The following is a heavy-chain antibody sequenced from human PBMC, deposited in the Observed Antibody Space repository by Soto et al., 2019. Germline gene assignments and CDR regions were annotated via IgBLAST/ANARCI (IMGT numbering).Heavy chain of an antibody. Sequence: PSETLSLTCAVYGGAFIGYYCSLIRQPPLKWLEWIVEINHSGSTNYNPSLKSRVTISVDTSKNQFSLKLSSVTAADTAVYYCARSQAVAGFRYYYYYYGMDVWGQGTTVTVSS. D-gene: IGHD6-19*01. CDR1: GGAFIGYY. CDR3: ARSQAVAGFRYYYYYYGMDV. CDR2: INHSGST. J-gene: IGHJ6*02. V-gene: IGHV4-34*01.